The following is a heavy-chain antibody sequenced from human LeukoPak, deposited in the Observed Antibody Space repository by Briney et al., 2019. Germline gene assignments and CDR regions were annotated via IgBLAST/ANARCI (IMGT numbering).Heavy chain of an antibody. V-gene: IGHV3-43D*03. CDR2: ISWDGGST. J-gene: IGHJ6*03. CDR3: AKGSPEGYYYYYMDV. CDR1: GFTFDDYA. Sequence: GGSLRLSCAASGFTFDDYAMHWVRQAPGKGLEWVSLISWDGGSTYYADSVKGRFTISRDNSKNSLYLQMNSLRAEDTALYYCAKGSPEGYYYYYMDVWGKGTTVTASS.